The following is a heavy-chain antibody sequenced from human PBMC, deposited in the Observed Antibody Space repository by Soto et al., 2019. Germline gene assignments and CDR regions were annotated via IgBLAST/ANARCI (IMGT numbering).Heavy chain of an antibody. CDR1: GFTFSSYA. J-gene: IGHJ4*02. CDR3: AKDPPPRLSGSYSSVFDY. V-gene: IGHV3-23*01. D-gene: IGHD1-26*01. Sequence: PGGSLRLSCAASGFTFSSYAMSWVRQAPGKGLEWVSAISGSGGSTYYADSVKGRFTISRDNSKNTLYLQMNSLRAEDTAVYYCAKDPPPRLSGSYSSVFDYWGQGTLVTVSS. CDR2: ISGSGGST.